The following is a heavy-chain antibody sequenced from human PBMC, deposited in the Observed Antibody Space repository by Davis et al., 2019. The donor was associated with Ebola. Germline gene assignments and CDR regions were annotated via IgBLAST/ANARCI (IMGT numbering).Heavy chain of an antibody. Sequence: GESLKISCAASGFTFSSYGMHWVRQAPGKGLEWIGRSRSKAHSYTTTYAASVKDRFTVSRDVSKTSLYLQMNNLKTEDTAVYFCARGCMALVSAACPYPMDVWGQGITVTVSS. J-gene: IGHJ6*02. D-gene: IGHD2-15*01. V-gene: IGHV3-72*01. CDR1: GFTFSSYG. CDR3: ARGCMALVSAACPYPMDV. CDR2: SRSKAHSYTT.